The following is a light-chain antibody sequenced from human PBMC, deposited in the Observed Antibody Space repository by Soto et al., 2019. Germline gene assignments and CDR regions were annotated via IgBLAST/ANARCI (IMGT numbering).Light chain of an antibody. J-gene: IGKJ5*01. Sequence: EIVLTPSPCTLSVSPGARATLSCRASPSVTSNNLAWYQQNRGEAPSLLMYGASSTATGPPKRFSRSASGTDFTLTISSLQHDDLAVYYCQLHARSLRAFGQGTRVEI. CDR3: QLHARSLRA. CDR2: GAS. CDR1: PSVTSNN. V-gene: IGKV3-20*01.